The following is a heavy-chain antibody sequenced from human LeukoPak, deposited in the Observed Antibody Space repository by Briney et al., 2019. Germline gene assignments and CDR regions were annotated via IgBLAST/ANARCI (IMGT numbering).Heavy chain of an antibody. D-gene: IGHD2-2*01. CDR3: ARDCSSTSCLNFDY. CDR1: GYTFTSYG. J-gene: IGHJ4*02. CDR2: ISAYNGNT. V-gene: IGHV1-18*01. Sequence: GASVKVSCKASGYTFTSYGISWVRQAPGQGLEWMGRISAYNGNTNYAQKLQGRVTMTTDTSTSTAYMELRSLRSDDTAVYYCARDCSSTSCLNFDYWGQGTLVTVSS.